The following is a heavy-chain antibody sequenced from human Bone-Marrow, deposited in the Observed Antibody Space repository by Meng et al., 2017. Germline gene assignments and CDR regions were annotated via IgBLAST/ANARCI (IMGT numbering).Heavy chain of an antibody. D-gene: IGHD6-13*01. Sequence: EGELGGAGGGVFQLGGSLRPSCIASVFKLSNYWMHWVRQAPGKGLVLVSRINIDGSSTIYADSVEGRFTISRDNAKNTLYLQMNSLRVDDTAVYYCAQLGTTDYWGQGALVTVSS. CDR2: INIDGSST. CDR3: AQLGTTDY. V-gene: IGHV3-74*01. J-gene: IGHJ4*02. CDR1: VFKLSNYW.